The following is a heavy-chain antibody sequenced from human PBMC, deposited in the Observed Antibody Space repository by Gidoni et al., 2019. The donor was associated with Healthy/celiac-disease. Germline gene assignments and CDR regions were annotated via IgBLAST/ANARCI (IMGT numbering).Heavy chain of an antibody. CDR1: GYTFTSYD. CDR2: MNPNSGNT. Sequence: QVQLVQSGAEVKKPGASVKVPCKASGYTFTSYDINWVRQATGQGLEWMGWMNPNSGNTGYAQKFQGRVTMTRNTSISTAYMELSSLRSEDTAVYYCARGGFYYYDSSGYFHFDYWGQGTLVTVSS. D-gene: IGHD3-22*01. V-gene: IGHV1-8*01. CDR3: ARGGFYYYDSSGYFHFDY. J-gene: IGHJ4*02.